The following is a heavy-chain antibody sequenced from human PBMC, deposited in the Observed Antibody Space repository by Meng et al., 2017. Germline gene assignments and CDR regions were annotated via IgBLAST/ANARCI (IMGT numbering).Heavy chain of an antibody. Sequence: GESLKISCAASGFTFSSYWMSWVRQAPGKGLEWVANIKQDGSEKYYVDSVKGRFTISRDNAKNSLYLQMNSLRTEDTALYYCAKDSVSMAGTLYAPLNYWGQGTLVTVSS. CDR2: IKQDGSEK. CDR1: GFTFSSYW. V-gene: IGHV3-7*03. D-gene: IGHD6-19*01. J-gene: IGHJ4*02. CDR3: AKDSVSMAGTLYAPLNY.